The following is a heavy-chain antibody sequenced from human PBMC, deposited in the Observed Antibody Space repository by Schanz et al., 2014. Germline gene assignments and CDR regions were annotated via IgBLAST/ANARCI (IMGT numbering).Heavy chain of an antibody. Sequence: EVHLLESGGGLVQPGGSLRLSCAASGFSFGTYAMSWVRQAPGKGLLWVSYVSRSTPDIYYADSVKGRFTMSRDNAKNSVFLQMNSLRAEDTAVYHCVSSGSYSSYAFWGQGTLVTVSS. CDR1: GFSFGTYA. D-gene: IGHD3-10*01. V-gene: IGHV3-48*01. J-gene: IGHJ4*02. CDR2: VSRSTPDI. CDR3: VSSGSYSSYAF.